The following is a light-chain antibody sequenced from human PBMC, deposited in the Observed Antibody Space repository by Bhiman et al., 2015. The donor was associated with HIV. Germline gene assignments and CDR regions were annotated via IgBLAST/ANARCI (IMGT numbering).Light chain of an antibody. V-gene: IGLV3-1*01. Sequence: SYELIQTPSVSVSPGQTATITCSGDAVGDKYASWYQQKPGQSPVLVIYQDSKRPSGIPERFSGSNSGSSATLTISGTQAMDEADYYCQVWDNRSDHVVFGGGTKLTVL. CDR3: QVWDNRSDHVV. CDR1: AVGDKY. CDR2: QDS. J-gene: IGLJ2*01.